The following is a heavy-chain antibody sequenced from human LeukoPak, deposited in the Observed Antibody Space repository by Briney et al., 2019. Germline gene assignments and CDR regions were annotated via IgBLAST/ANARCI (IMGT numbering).Heavy chain of an antibody. Sequence: GGSLRLSCEASGFTFSDYAMSWVRQAPGKGLEWVSSIDGGGGDPWYANSAKGRFTVSRDNSGNTLYLQMNSLRAEDTAVYYCAKDPGYDFWSGYYYFDYWGQGTLVTVSS. D-gene: IGHD3-3*01. V-gene: IGHV3-23*01. CDR3: AKDPGYDFWSGYYYFDY. J-gene: IGHJ4*02. CDR1: GFTFSDYA. CDR2: IDGGGGDP.